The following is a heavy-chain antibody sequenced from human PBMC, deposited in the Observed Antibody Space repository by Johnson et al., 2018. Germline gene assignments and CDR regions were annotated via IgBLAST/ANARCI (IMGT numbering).Heavy chain of an antibody. Sequence: QLVESGPEVKKPGTTVKVSCKASGFKFNSFGVQWVRQTRGQRLEWIGWIATGNGFTNSTQKFQERITITRDMSTSTAYMELSNLRSEDTAVYYCAALSEVAPPWAFDIWGQGTMVTVSS. D-gene: IGHD2-15*01. J-gene: IGHJ3*02. CDR2: IATGNGFT. CDR1: GFKFNSFG. CDR3: AALSEVAPPWAFDI. V-gene: IGHV1-58*01.